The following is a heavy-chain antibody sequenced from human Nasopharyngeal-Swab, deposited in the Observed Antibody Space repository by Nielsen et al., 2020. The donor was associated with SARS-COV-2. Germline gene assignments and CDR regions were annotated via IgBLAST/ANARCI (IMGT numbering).Heavy chain of an antibody. J-gene: IGHJ3*02. CDR1: GYTFTGYY. CDR2: ISAYNGNT. Sequence: ASVKVSCKASGYTFTGYYMHWVRQAPGQGLEWMGWISAYNGNTNYAQKLQGRVTMTTDTSTSTAYMELRSLRSDDTAVYYCATDPYGYAFDIWGQGTMVTVSS. V-gene: IGHV1-18*04. CDR3: ATDPYGYAFDI. D-gene: IGHD3-10*01.